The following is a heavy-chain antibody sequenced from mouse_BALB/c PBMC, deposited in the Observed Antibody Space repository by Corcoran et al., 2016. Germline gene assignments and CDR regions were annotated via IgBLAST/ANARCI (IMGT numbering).Heavy chain of an antibody. D-gene: IGHD2-1*01. CDR3: ARLGGNSHYYAMDY. CDR1: GYTFTTAG. Sequence: QIQLVQSGPELKKPGETVRISCKASGYTFTTAGMQWVQKMPGKGLKWIGWINTHSGVPKYAEDFKGRFAFSLETSVSTAYLQISNLKNEDTATYFCARLGGNSHYYAMDYWGQGTSVTVSS. CDR2: INTHSGVP. J-gene: IGHJ4*01. V-gene: IGHV9-4*02.